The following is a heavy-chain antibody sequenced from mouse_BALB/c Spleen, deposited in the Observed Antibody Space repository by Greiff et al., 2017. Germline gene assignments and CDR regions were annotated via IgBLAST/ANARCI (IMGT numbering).Heavy chain of an antibody. Sequence: EVKVVESGPELVKPGASVKISCKASGYTFTDYNMHWVKQSHGKSLEWIGYIYPYNGGTGYNQKFKSKATLTVDNSSSTAYMELRSLTSEDSAVYYCARFPYDYDFFAYWGQGTLVTVSA. CDR1: GYTFTDYN. D-gene: IGHD2-4*01. CDR2: IYPYNGGT. J-gene: IGHJ3*01. V-gene: IGHV1S29*02. CDR3: ARFPYDYDFFAY.